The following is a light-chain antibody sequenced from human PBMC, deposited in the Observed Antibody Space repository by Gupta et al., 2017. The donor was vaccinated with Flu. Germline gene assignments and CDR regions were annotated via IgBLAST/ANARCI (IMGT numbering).Light chain of an antibody. CDR3: QQRSNWIT. Sequence: PGERATLSCRASQSVSSYLAWYQQKPGQAPRLLIYDASNRATGIPARFSGSGSGTDFTLTISSLEPEDFAVYYCQQRSNWITFGQGTRLEIK. V-gene: IGKV3-11*01. CDR1: QSVSSY. J-gene: IGKJ5*01. CDR2: DAS.